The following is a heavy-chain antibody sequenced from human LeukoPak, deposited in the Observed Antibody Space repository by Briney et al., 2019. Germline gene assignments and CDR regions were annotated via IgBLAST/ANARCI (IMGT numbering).Heavy chain of an antibody. V-gene: IGHV1-69*05. J-gene: IGHJ3*02. CDR3: ARDRDYYDSSGYYLAGAFDI. CDR2: IIPIFGTA. D-gene: IGHD3-22*01. CDR1: GGTFSSYA. Sequence: SVKVSCKASGGTFSSYAISWVRQAPGQGLEWMGGIIPIFGTANYAQKFQGRVTITTDESTSTAHMELSSLRSEDTAVYYCARDRDYYDSSGYYLAGAFDIWGQGTMVTVSS.